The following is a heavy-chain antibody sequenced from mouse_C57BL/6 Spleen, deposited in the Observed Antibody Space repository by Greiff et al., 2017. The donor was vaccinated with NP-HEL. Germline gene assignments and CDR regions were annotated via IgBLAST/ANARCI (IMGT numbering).Heavy chain of an antibody. D-gene: IGHD1-1*01. V-gene: IGHV1-15*01. CDR1: GYTFTDYE. CDR2: IDPETGGT. Sequence: QVQLQQSGAELVRPGASVTLSCKASGYTFTDYEMHWVKQTPVHGLEWIGAIDPETGGTAYNQKFKGKAILTADKSSSTAYMELRSLTSEDSAVYYCTRGDTTVVASTVDFDVWGTGTTVTVSS. CDR3: TRGDTTVVASTVDFDV. J-gene: IGHJ1*03.